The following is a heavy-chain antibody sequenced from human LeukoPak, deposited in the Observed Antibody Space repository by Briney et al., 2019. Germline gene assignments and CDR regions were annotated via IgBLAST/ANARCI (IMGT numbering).Heavy chain of an antibody. J-gene: IGHJ4*02. CDR2: ISANVGRS. V-gene: IGHV3-23*01. CDR1: GLTFSGYV. Sequence: GGSLRLSCAASGLTFSGYVMSWARQAPGKGLEWVAAISANVGRSYYTESMKGHFTTARDNSKNTWYLQMNRLRADDTAVYYCAKGPERRGFCSGSACYSNCWGQGTLVTVSS. D-gene: IGHD2-15*01. CDR3: AKGPERRGFCSGSACYSNC.